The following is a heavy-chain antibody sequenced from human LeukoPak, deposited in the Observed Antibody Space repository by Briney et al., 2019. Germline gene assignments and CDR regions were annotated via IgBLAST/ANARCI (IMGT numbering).Heavy chain of an antibody. D-gene: IGHD3-22*01. CDR2: IIPILGTA. CDR3: ARDPIGSGYPFDY. J-gene: IGHJ4*02. Sequence: ASVKVSCKASGGTFSSYATSWVRQAPGQGLEWMGGIIPILGTANYAQKFQGRVTITTDESTSTAYMELSSLRSEDTAVYYCARDPIGSGYPFDYWGQGTLVTVSS. CDR1: GGTFSSYA. V-gene: IGHV1-69*05.